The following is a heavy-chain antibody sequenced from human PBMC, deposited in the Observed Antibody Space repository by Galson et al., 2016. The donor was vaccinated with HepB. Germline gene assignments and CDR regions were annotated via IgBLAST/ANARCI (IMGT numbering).Heavy chain of an antibody. V-gene: IGHV6-1*01. Sequence: CAISGDSVSSNITAWNWIRQSPSRGLEWLGRTYYRSKWSNDYALSVKSRVTLSSETYKNHLSLPVNSVTPEDTAVYYCARGRAAEGCDSWGRGTLVTVSS. J-gene: IGHJ4*02. CDR3: ARGRAAEGCDS. CDR2: TYYRSKWSN. CDR1: GDSVSSNITA. D-gene: IGHD6-13*01.